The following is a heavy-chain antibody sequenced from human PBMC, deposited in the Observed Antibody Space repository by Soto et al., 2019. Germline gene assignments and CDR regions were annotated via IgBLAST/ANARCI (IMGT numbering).Heavy chain of an antibody. CDR3: ARTPPGEGSGSYISMA. J-gene: IGHJ5*02. CDR1: GYTFTTYG. V-gene: IGHV1-18*01. D-gene: IGHD3-10*01. CDR2: ISASNGNT. Sequence: QVQLVQSGAEVTKPGASVKVSCKASGYTFTTYGISWLRQAPGQGLEGMGWISASNGNTNYAQKSQVRVTMTTATSTSTAYMELRRLRPNDPAVYYYARTPPGEGSGSYISMAWGQGTLVTVSS.